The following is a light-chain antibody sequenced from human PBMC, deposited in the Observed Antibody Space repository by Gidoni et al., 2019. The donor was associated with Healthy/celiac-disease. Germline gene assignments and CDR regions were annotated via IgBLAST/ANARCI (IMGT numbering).Light chain of an antibody. Sequence: EIVLPQSPATLSLSQGERATLSCSASQSVSIYLACYQQNPGQAPRLLIYDASNQATVIPALFGGSGSGTDFTLTISLLEPEDFTVYYCQQHSNWPPRTFGGGTKVEIK. CDR1: QSVSIY. CDR3: QQHSNWPPRT. CDR2: DAS. V-gene: IGKV3-11*01. J-gene: IGKJ4*01.